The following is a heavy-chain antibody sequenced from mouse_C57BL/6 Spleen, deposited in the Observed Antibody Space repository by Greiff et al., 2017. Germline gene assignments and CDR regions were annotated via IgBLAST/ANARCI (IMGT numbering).Heavy chain of an antibody. Sequence: QVQLQQPGAELVKPGASVKVSCKASGYTFTSYWMHWVKQRPGQGLEWIGRIYPSDSDTNYNQKFKGKATFTVDKSSSTAYMQLSSLTSEDSAVYYCAIWGLIREAWFAYWGQGTLVTVSA. D-gene: IGHD2-3*01. CDR3: AIWGLIREAWFAY. V-gene: IGHV1-74*01. CDR1: GYTFTSYW. CDR2: IYPSDSDT. J-gene: IGHJ3*01.